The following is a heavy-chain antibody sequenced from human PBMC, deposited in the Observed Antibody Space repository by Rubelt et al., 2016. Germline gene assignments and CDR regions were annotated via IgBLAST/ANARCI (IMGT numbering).Heavy chain of an antibody. V-gene: IGHV3-11*04. CDR2: ISSSGSTI. D-gene: IGHD5-24*01. CDR3: AREGLQSPFDC. Sequence: GKGLEWVSYISSSGSTIYYADSVKGRFTISRDNAKNSLYLQMNSLGAEDTAVYYCAREGLQSPFDCWGQGTLVTVSS. J-gene: IGHJ4*02.